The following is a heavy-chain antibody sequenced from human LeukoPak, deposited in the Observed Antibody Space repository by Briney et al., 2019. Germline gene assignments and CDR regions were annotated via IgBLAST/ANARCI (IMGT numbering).Heavy chain of an antibody. J-gene: IGHJ6*04. CDR1: GDTFTSYA. CDR2: INAGNGNT. V-gene: IGHV1-3*01. Sequence: ASVKVSCKASGDTFTSYAMHWVRQAPGQRREWMGWINAGNGNTKYSQKFQGRVTITRDTSASTAYMELSSLRSEDTAVYYCARFKVHSLGPYYYYYGMDVWGKGTTVTVSS. CDR3: ARFKVHSLGPYYYYYGMDV.